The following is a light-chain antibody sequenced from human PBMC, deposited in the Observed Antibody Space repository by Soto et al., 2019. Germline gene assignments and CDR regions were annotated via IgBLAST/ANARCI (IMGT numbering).Light chain of an antibody. CDR2: DAS. CDR1: QGISSA. Sequence: AIQLTQSPSSLPASVGDRVTITCRASQGISSALAWYQQKPGKAPKLLICDASTLESGVPSSFSCSGSGTDFTLTISSLQPDDFATYYCQQFNSYPLTFGGGTKVEIK. J-gene: IGKJ4*01. CDR3: QQFNSYPLT. V-gene: IGKV1-13*02.